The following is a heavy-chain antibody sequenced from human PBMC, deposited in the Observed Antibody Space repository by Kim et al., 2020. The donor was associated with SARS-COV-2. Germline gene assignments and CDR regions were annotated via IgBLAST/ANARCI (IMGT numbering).Heavy chain of an antibody. V-gene: IGHV1-3*01. D-gene: IGHD6-13*01. J-gene: IGHJ4*02. Sequence: ASVKVSCKASGYTFTSYAMHWVCQAPGQRLEWMGWINAGNGNTKYSQKFQGRVTITRDTSASTAYMELSSLRSEDTAVYYCARDLGLAAAGTMTSGYFDYWGQGTLVTVSS. CDR3: ARDLGLAAAGTMTSGYFDY. CDR1: GYTFTSYA. CDR2: INAGNGNT.